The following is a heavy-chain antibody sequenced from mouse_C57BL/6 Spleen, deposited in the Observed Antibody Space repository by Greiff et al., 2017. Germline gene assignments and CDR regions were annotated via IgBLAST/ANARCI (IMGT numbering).Heavy chain of an antibody. V-gene: IGHV1-81*01. CDR3: ARKIYYSNYGDAMDY. D-gene: IGHD2-5*01. CDR2: IYPRSGNT. J-gene: IGHJ4*01. Sequence: QVQLKQSGAELARPGASVKLSCKASGYTFTSYGISWVKQRTGQGLEWIGEIYPRSGNTYYNEKFKGKATLTADKSSSTAYMELRSLTSEDSAVYFCARKIYYSNYGDAMDYWGQGTSVTVSS. CDR1: GYTFTSYG.